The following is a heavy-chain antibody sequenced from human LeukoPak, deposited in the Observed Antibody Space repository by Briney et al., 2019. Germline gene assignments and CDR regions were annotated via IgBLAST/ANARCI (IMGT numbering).Heavy chain of an antibody. CDR3: ARKQSRYFWFDP. D-gene: IGHD3-9*01. Sequence: SETLSLTCAVYGGSFSGYYWSWIRQPPGKGLEWIGEINHSGSTNYNPSLKSRVTISVDTSKNQFSLKLSSVTAAGTAVYYCARKQSRYFWFDPWGQGTLVTVSS. CDR2: INHSGST. V-gene: IGHV4-34*01. CDR1: GGSFSGYY. J-gene: IGHJ5*02.